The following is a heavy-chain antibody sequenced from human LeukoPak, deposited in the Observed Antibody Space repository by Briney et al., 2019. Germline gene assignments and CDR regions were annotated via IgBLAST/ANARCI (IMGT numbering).Heavy chain of an antibody. D-gene: IGHD1/OR15-1a*01. CDR2: INHSGNT. CDR1: GGSFTGYY. J-gene: IGHJ6*02. Sequence: SETLSLTCAVYGGSFTGYYWSWIRQPPGKGLGWIGEINHSGNTDCSPSLKSRVTMSVEKSRNQISLKMRSVTAADTAVYYCARAVKSRTRDYYHGMDVWGQGTTVTVSS. V-gene: IGHV4-34*01. CDR3: ARAVKSRTRDYYHGMDV.